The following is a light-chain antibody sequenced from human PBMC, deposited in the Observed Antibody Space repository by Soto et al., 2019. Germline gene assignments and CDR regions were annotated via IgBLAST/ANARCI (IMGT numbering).Light chain of an antibody. J-gene: IGKJ1*01. CDR3: QHSHSNTWT. CDR2: SVS. V-gene: IGKV1-39*01. Sequence: DIQMAQSPSSLSASVGDRVTITCRASQNIDTYLNWYQQKPGNAPKLLIYSVSILQSGVPSRFSGSGYGTDFTLTISSLQPEDIATYSCQHSHSNTWTFGQGTKVDIX. CDR1: QNIDTY.